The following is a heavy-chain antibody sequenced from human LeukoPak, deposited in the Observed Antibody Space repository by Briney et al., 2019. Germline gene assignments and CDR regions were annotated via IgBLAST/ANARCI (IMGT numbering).Heavy chain of an antibody. D-gene: IGHD6-13*01. Sequence: GGSLRLSCAASGFTFSSYSMNWVRQAPGKGLEWVSSISSSSSYIYYADSVKGRFTISRDNAKNSLYLQMNSLRAEDTAVYYCAASPSIAAAPVDYWGQETLVTVSS. CDR3: AASPSIAAAPVDY. CDR2: ISSSSSYI. J-gene: IGHJ4*02. CDR1: GFTFSSYS. V-gene: IGHV3-21*01.